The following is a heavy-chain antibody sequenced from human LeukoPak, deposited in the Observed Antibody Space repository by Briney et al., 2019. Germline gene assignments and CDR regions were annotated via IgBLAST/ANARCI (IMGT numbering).Heavy chain of an antibody. CDR2: ISYDGSNK. D-gene: IGHD2-21*02. V-gene: IGHV3-30*18. Sequence: GGSLRLPCAASGFTFSSYGMHWVRQAPGKGLEWVAVISYDGSNKYYADSVKGRFTISRDNSKNTLYLQMNSLRAEDTAVYYCAKESYCGGDCYSGVFDYWGQGTLVTVSS. J-gene: IGHJ4*02. CDR1: GFTFSSYG. CDR3: AKESYCGGDCYSGVFDY.